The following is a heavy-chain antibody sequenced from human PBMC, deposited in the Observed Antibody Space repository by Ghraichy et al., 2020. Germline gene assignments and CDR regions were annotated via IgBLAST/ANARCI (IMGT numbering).Heavy chain of an antibody. CDR2: IKQDGSEK. J-gene: IGHJ6*02. V-gene: IGHV3-7*01. D-gene: IGHD2-2*01. Sequence: LSLTCAAPGFTFSSYWMSWVRQAPGKGLEWVANIKQDGSEKYYVDSVKGRFTISRDNAKNSLYLQMNSLRAEDTAVYYCARDLPAVEYYYYGMDVWGQGTTVTVSS. CDR1: GFTFSSYW. CDR3: ARDLPAVEYYYYGMDV.